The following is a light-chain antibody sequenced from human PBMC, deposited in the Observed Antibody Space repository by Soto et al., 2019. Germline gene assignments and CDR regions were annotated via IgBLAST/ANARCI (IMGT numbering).Light chain of an antibody. CDR2: SAS. J-gene: IGKJ5*01. V-gene: IGKV3-15*01. Sequence: EIVFTQSPSTLSVSPGERATLSCRASHSISSLLAWYQQKPGQAPRLLIYSASTRASGIPARFSGSGSGADFTLTISSLQSEDFAVYYCQQYYDWPITFGQGTRLEIK. CDR3: QQYYDWPIT. CDR1: HSISSL.